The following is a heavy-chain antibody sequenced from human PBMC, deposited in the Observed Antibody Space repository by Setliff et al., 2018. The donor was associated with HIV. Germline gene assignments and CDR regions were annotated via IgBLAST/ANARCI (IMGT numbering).Heavy chain of an antibody. J-gene: IGHJ3*02. V-gene: IGHV1-24*01. CDR3: AKCRLQFLERCNDAFDI. CDR1: GYTLTEVS. CDR2: FDPQDGKT. Sequence: GASVKVSCKVSGYTLTEVSMHWVRQAPKKGLEWMGYFDPQDGKTIYAQKFQGRVTISADKVTNTAYMELTTLRSEDTAMYYCAKCRLQFLERCNDAFDIWGPGTMVTVS. D-gene: IGHD3-3*01.